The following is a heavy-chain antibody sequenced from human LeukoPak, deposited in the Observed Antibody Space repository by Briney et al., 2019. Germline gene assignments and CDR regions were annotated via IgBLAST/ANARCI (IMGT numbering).Heavy chain of an antibody. CDR3: ASAVGTYDTLTGYPYDAFDI. D-gene: IGHD3-9*01. J-gene: IGHJ3*02. V-gene: IGHV5-51*01. Sequence: GESLKISCKGSGYSFTSYWIGWVRQMPGKGLEWMGIIYPGDSDTRYSPSFQGQVTISADKSISTAYLQWSSLKASDTAMYYCASAVGTYDTLTGYPYDAFDIWGQGTMVTVSS. CDR2: IYPGDSDT. CDR1: GYSFTSYW.